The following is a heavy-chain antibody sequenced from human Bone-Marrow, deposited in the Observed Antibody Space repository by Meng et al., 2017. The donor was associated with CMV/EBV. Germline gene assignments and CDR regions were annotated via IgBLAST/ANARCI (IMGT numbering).Heavy chain of an antibody. CDR2: VYYTGST. CDR3: ARSPLDYGDYLDQTEYFQH. Sequence: RSSSDGGWIRQPAGKGLEWIGNVYYTGSTYYNPSLKSRVTISVDTSKNQFSLRLTSVTAADTAVYYCARSPLDYGDYLDQTEYFQHWGQGTLVTVSS. CDR1: RSSSD. V-gene: IGHV4-39*01. J-gene: IGHJ1*01. D-gene: IGHD4-17*01.